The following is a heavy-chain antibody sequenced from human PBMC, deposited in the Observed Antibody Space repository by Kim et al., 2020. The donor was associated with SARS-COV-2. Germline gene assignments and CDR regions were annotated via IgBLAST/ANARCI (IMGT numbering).Heavy chain of an antibody. V-gene: IGHV4-34*01. Sequence: SETLSLTCAVYGGSFSGYYWSWIRQPPGKGLEWIGEINHSGSTNYNPSLKSRVTISVDTSKNQFSLKLSSVTAADTAVYYCARGGGSYVGYFDWLLDYWGQGTLVTVSS. CDR3: ARGGGSYVGYFDWLLDY. CDR1: GGSFSGYY. J-gene: IGHJ4*02. CDR2: INHSGST. D-gene: IGHD3-9*01.